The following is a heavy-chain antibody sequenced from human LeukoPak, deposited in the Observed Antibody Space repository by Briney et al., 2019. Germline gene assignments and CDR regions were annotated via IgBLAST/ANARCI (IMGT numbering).Heavy chain of an antibody. J-gene: IGHJ4*02. CDR2: ISYDGSNK. D-gene: IGHD5-12*01. V-gene: IGHV3-30-3*01. CDR1: GFTFSSYA. CDR3: ARDLDSGYGFGFDY. Sequence: GGSLRLSCAASGFTFSSYAMHWVRQAPGKGLEWVAVISYDGSNKYYADSVKGRFTISRDNSKNTLCLQMNSLRAEDTAVYYCARDLDSGYGFGFDYWGQGTLVTVSS.